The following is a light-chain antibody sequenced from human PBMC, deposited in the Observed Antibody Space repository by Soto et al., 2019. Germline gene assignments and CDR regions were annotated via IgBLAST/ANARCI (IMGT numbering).Light chain of an antibody. CDR1: SSDVGGYNY. J-gene: IGLJ1*01. CDR2: DVN. CDR3: SSYTSSSNYV. Sequence: QSVLTQPASVSGSPGQSIAISCTGTSSDVGGYNYVSWYQQHPGKAPKLMVYDVNDRPSGVPDRFSDSKSGNTASLTISGLQAEDEADYYCSSYTSSSNYVFGTGTKVTVL. V-gene: IGLV2-14*01.